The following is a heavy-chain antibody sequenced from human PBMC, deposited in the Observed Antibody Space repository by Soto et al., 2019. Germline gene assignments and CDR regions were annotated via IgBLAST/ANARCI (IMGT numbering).Heavy chain of an antibody. CDR1: DDSFRGAEYY. D-gene: IGHD6-19*01. V-gene: IGHV4-61*08. CDR3: ARGPAYIDGWRTFDL. CDR2: TYYNGDT. Sequence: SETLSLTCTVSDDSFRGAEYYWSWIRQPLGKGPEWIGYTYYNGDTKYNPALRSRVTMSEDTSKSQFSLRLSSVTAADTAVYFCARGPAYIDGWRTFDLWGRGSRVTGSS. J-gene: IGHJ4*02.